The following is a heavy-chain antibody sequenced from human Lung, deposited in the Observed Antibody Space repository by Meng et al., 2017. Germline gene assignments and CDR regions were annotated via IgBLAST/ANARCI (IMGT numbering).Heavy chain of an antibody. CDR2: IIPIFGTA. CDR1: GGTFSSYA. J-gene: IGHJ4*02. CDR3: ARAEDYYDSSGYYYGLNY. V-gene: IGHV1-69*01. Sequence: QGQRGQSGAEVKKPGSSVKVSCKDSGGTFSSYAISWVRQAPGQGLEWMGGIIPIFGTANYAQKFQGRVTITADESTSTAYMELSSLRSEDTAVYYCARAEDYYDSSGYYYGLNYWGQGTLVTVSS. D-gene: IGHD3-22*01.